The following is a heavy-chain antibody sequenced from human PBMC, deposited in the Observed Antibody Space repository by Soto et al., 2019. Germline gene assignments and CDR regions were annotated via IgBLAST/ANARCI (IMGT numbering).Heavy chain of an antibody. D-gene: IGHD3-10*01. CDR1: GFSFSSYR. V-gene: IGHV3-7*01. CDR3: ARQSNWFGRDNRYYYAMDV. J-gene: IGHJ6*02. Sequence: PGGSLRLSCAASGFSFSSYRMSWVRQAPGKGLEWVANIKQDGSEIYYVDSVKGRFTVSRDNAKNSLYLQVNSLRAEDTAVYYCARQSNWFGRDNRYYYAMDVWGQGTTVTVSS. CDR2: IKQDGSEI.